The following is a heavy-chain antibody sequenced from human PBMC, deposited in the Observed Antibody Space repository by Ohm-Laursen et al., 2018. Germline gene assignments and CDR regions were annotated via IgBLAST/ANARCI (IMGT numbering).Heavy chain of an antibody. CDR3: ARVVRGWFDP. D-gene: IGHD3-10*01. V-gene: IGHV4-59*08. CDR2: IFYTGST. CDR1: GDSISDSY. Sequence: SETLSLTCPVSGDSISDSYWSWIRQPPGKGLEWIGYIFYTGSTDYNPSLKSRITISVDTSKNHFSLKLSSVTAADTAVYYCARVVRGWFDPWGQGTLVTVSS. J-gene: IGHJ5*02.